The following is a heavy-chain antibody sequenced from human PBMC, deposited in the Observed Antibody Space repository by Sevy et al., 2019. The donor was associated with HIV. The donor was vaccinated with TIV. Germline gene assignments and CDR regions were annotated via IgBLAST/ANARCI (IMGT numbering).Heavy chain of an antibody. Sequence: SETLSLTCTVSGGSLSSYHCSWIRQPPGRGLEWVGYIYYRGSTNYNPSLKSRVTISVDTSKNQFSLKLSSVTAAETAVYYYAGDVRDGEGIFYYGMDFWGQGTTVTVSS. V-gene: IGHV4-59*13. CDR1: GGSLSSYH. CDR3: AGDVRDGEGIFYYGMDF. D-gene: IGHD3-10*01. J-gene: IGHJ6*02. CDR2: IYYRGST.